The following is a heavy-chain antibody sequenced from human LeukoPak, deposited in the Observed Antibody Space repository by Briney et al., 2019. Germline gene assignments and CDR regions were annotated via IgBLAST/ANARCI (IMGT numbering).Heavy chain of an antibody. Sequence: SETLSLTCAVYGGSFSGYYWSWIRQPPGKGLEWIGEINHSGSTNYNPSLKSRVTISVDTSKNQFSLKLSSVTAADTAVYYCAREAEDSSGYYSYWGQGTLVTVSS. D-gene: IGHD3-22*01. V-gene: IGHV4-34*01. J-gene: IGHJ4*02. CDR3: AREAEDSSGYYSY. CDR1: GGSFSGYY. CDR2: INHSGST.